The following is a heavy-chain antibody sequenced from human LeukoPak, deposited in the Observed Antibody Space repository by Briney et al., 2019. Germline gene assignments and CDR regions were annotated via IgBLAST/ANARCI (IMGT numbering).Heavy chain of an antibody. CDR2: IYYSGST. CDR3: ARKSRHRTMVRGVIITYFDY. Sequence: PSETLSLTCTVSGGSISSYYWSWIRQPPGKGLEWIGYIYYSGSTNYNPSLKSRVTISVDTSKNQFSLKLSSVTAADTAVYYCARKSRHRTMVRGVIITYFDYWGQGTLVTVSS. CDR1: GGSISSYY. D-gene: IGHD3-10*01. J-gene: IGHJ4*02. V-gene: IGHV4-59*01.